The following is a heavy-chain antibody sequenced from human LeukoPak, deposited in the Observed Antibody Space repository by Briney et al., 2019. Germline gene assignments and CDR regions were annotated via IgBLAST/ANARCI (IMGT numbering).Heavy chain of an antibody. V-gene: IGHV3-66*01. CDR3: ASPAPYSDQLLRGGFDY. Sequence: GGSLRLSCAASGFTVSSNYMSWVRQAPGKGLEWVSVIYSGGSTYYADSVKGRFTISRDNSKNTLYLQMNSLRAEDTAVYYCASPAPYSDQLLRGGFDYWGQGTLVTVSS. CDR1: GFTVSSNY. CDR2: IYSGGST. J-gene: IGHJ4*02. D-gene: IGHD2-2*01.